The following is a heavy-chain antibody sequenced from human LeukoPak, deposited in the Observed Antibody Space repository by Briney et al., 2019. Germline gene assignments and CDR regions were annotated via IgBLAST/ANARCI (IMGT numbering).Heavy chain of an antibody. CDR2: ISSSGSTI. J-gene: IGHJ4*02. CDR1: GFTFSDYY. Sequence: GGSLRLSCAASGFTFSDYYMSWIRQAPGKGLEWVSYISSSGSTIYYADSVKGRFTISRDNAKNSLYLQMNSLRAEDTAVYYCVRDLYYDILTGPSGYWGQGTLVTVSS. D-gene: IGHD3-9*01. CDR3: VRDLYYDILTGPSGY. V-gene: IGHV3-11*01.